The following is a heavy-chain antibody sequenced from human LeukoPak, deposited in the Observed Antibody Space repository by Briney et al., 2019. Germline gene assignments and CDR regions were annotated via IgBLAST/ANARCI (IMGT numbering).Heavy chain of an antibody. CDR1: GGSISSYY. Sequence: SETLSLTCTVSGGSISSYYWSWIRQPPGKGLEWIGYIYYSGSTNYNPSLKSRVTISVDTSKNQFSLNLSSVTAADTAMYYCARDRSPEGYYDSSHWDYYHGMDVWGQGTTVTVSS. CDR3: ARDRSPEGYYDSSHWDYYHGMDV. V-gene: IGHV4-59*01. D-gene: IGHD3-22*01. CDR2: IYYSGST. J-gene: IGHJ6*02.